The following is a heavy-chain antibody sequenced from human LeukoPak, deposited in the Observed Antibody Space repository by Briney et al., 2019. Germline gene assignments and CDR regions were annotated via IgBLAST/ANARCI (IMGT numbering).Heavy chain of an antibody. J-gene: IGHJ4*02. D-gene: IGHD3-9*01. Sequence: PSETLSLTCTVSGGSISSGRHYWSWIRQPAGKGLEWIGRIYTSGSTNYNPSLKSRVTMSVDTSKNQFSLKLTSVTAADTAVYYFGRGVDIYDTGGYSNSFDYGGQGTMVTVA. CDR1: GGSISSGRHY. CDR3: GRGVDIYDTGGYSNSFDY. V-gene: IGHV4-61*02. CDR2: IYTSGST.